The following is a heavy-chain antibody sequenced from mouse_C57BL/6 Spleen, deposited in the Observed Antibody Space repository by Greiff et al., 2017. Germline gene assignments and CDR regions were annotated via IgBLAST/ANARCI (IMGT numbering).Heavy chain of an antibody. CDR2: IYPSDSET. CDR3: ARKNYSNWAMDY. V-gene: IGHV1-61*01. Sequence: QVQLQQPGAELVRPGSSVKLSCKASGYTFTSYWMDWVKKRPGQGLEWIGNIYPSDSETHYNQKFKDKATLTVDKSSSTAYMQLSSLTSEDSAVYYCARKNYSNWAMDYWGQGTSVTVSS. CDR1: GYTFTSYW. D-gene: IGHD2-5*01. J-gene: IGHJ4*01.